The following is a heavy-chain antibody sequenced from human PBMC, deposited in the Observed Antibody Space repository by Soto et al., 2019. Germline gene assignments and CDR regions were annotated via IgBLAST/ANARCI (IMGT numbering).Heavy chain of an antibody. Sequence: GGSLRLSCTASGFTFGDYAMSWFRQAPGKGLEWVGFIRSKAYGGTTEYAASVKGRFTISRDDSKSIAYLQMNSLKTEDTAVYYCTRCDVTIFGVVNDPLDVWGQGTTVTVSS. V-gene: IGHV3-49*03. CDR3: TRCDVTIFGVVNDPLDV. J-gene: IGHJ6*02. CDR2: IRSKAYGGTT. D-gene: IGHD3-3*01. CDR1: GFTFGDYA.